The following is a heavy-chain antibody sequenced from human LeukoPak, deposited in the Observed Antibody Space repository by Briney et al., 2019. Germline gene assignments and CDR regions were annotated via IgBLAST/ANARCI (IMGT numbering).Heavy chain of an antibody. Sequence: GGSLRLSCAVSGFTLTNHGVSWVRQAPGKGLEWVSIITGTGGKYYGDSVKGRFVLSRDNSRNTLYLQMNSLRAEDTAVYYCAKDTTAYYDFWSGYPPTYYYYGMDVWGQGTTVTVSS. D-gene: IGHD3-3*01. V-gene: IGHV3-23*01. CDR3: AKDTTAYYDFWSGYPPTYYYYGMDV. J-gene: IGHJ6*02. CDR1: GFTLTNHG. CDR2: ITGTGGK.